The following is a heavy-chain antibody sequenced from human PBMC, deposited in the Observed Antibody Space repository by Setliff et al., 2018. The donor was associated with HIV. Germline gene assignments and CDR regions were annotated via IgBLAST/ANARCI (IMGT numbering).Heavy chain of an antibody. CDR1: GGTFSSYA. V-gene: IGHV1-69*13. CDR2: IIPIFGTA. Sequence: SVKVSCKASGGTFSSYAISWVRQAPGQGLEWMGGIIPIFGTANYAQKFQGRVTITADESTSTAYMELSSLRSEDTAVDYCARGGNYXDSSGGFDYLGQGTLVXXSS. D-gene: IGHD3-22*01. CDR3: ARGGNYXDSSGGFDY. J-gene: IGHJ4*02.